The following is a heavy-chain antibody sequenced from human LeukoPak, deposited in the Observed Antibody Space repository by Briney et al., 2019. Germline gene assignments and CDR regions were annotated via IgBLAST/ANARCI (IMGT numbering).Heavy chain of an antibody. V-gene: IGHV4-34*01. J-gene: IGHJ4*02. Sequence: PSETLSLTCAVYGGSLSGYYWSWIRQPPGKGLEWIGEINHSGSTNYNPSLKSRVTISVDTSKNQFSLKLSSVTAADTAVYYCARGFPAFDYWGQGTLVTVSS. CDR3: ARGFPAFDY. CDR1: GGSLSGYY. CDR2: INHSGST.